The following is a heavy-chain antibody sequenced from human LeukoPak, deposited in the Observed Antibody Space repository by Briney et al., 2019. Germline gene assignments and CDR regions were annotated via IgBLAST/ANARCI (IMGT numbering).Heavy chain of an antibody. J-gene: IGHJ6*03. CDR2: INTNTGNP. CDR3: ARFPNYDFWSGYHYYYYYMDV. V-gene: IGHV7-4-1*02. Sequence: GASVKVSCKASGGTLNTYAVSWVRQAPGQGLEWMGWINTNTGNPTYAQGFTGRFVFSLDASVSTAYLQISSLKAEDTAVYYCARFPNYDFWSGYHYYYYYMDVWGKGTTVTVSS. CDR1: GGTLNTYA. D-gene: IGHD3-3*01.